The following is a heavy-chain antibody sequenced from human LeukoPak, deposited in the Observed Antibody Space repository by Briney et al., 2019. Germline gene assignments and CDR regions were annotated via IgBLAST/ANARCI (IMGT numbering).Heavy chain of an antibody. D-gene: IGHD2-2*01. CDR2: IYHSGST. J-gene: IGHJ4*02. V-gene: IGHV4-30-2*01. CDR1: GGSISSGGYY. CDR3: ARDQPSSASFYY. Sequence: SQTLSLTCTVSGGSISSGGYYWSWIRQPPGKGLEWIGYIYHSGSTYYNPSLKSRVTISVDRSKNQFSLKLSSVTAADTAVYYCARDQPSSASFYYWGQGTLVTVSS.